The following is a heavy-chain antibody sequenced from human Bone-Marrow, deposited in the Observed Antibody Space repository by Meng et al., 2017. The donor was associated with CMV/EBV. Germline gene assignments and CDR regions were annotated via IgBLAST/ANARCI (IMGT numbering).Heavy chain of an antibody. CDR2: ISSSSSTI. J-gene: IGHJ6*02. Sequence: GESLKISCAASGFTFSSHWMHWVRQAPGKGLEWVSYISSSSSTIYYADSVKGRFTISRDNAKNSLYLQMNSLRAEDTAVYYCARADCSSTSCPRVYYYYGMDVWGQGTTVTVSS. V-gene: IGHV3-48*04. CDR1: GFTFSSHW. D-gene: IGHD2-2*01. CDR3: ARADCSSTSCPRVYYYYGMDV.